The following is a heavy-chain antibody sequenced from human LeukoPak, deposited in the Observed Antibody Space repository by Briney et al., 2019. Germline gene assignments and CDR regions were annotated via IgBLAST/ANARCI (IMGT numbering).Heavy chain of an antibody. CDR1: GYTLTELS. D-gene: IGHD2-15*01. Sequence: GASVKVSCTVSGYTLTELSMHWVRQAPGKGLEWMGGIIPIFGTANYAQKFQGRVTITADESTSTAYMELSSLRSEDTAVYYCARDQSGGSCPHNCGMDVWGQGTTVTVSS. CDR3: ARDQSGGSCPHNCGMDV. V-gene: IGHV1-69*13. J-gene: IGHJ6*02. CDR2: IIPIFGTA.